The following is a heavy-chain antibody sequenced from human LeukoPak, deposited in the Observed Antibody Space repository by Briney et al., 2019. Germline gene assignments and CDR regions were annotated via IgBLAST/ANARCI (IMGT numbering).Heavy chain of an antibody. D-gene: IGHD3-22*01. J-gene: IGHJ4*02. CDR1: GYTFTSYA. CDR2: INAGNGNT. V-gene: IGHV1-3*01. Sequence: ASVKVSCKASGYTFTSYAMHWVRQAPGQRLEWMGWINAGNGNTKYSQKFQGRVTITRDTSASTAYMELNSLRSEDTAVYYCARAQTYYYDSSGYYYPPYFDYWGQGTLVTVSS. CDR3: ARAQTYYYDSSGYYYPPYFDY.